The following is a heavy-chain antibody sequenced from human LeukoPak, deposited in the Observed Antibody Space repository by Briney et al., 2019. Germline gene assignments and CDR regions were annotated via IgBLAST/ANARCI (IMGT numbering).Heavy chain of an antibody. D-gene: IGHD3-16*01. Sequence: ASVTVSCKASGCTFSSYAISWVRQAPGQGLEWMGGIIPIFGTANYAQQFQGRVTITADESTSTAYMELSSLRSEDTAVYYCARYPMGGDYYFDYWGQGTLVTVSS. CDR2: IIPIFGTA. V-gene: IGHV1-69*13. CDR1: GCTFSSYA. CDR3: ARYPMGGDYYFDY. J-gene: IGHJ4*02.